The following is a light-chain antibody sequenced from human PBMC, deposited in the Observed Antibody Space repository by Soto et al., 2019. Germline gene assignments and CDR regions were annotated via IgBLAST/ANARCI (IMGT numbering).Light chain of an antibody. CDR1: QDIGND. CDR2: AAS. J-gene: IGKJ4*01. CDR3: LQDYIFPLT. Sequence: AIQMTQSPSSLSASVGDRVTITCRASQDIGNDLAWYQQRPGKAPKLLIYAASSLQSGVPSRFSGSGSGTDFTLTISSLQPGDFATYYCLQDYIFPLTFGGGTKVEIK. V-gene: IGKV1-6*01.